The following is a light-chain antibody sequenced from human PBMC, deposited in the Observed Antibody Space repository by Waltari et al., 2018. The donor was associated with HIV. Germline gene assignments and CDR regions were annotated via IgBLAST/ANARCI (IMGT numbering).Light chain of an antibody. CDR3: AAWDDSLGGPV. V-gene: IGLV1-47*01. CDR2: GLN. J-gene: IGLJ7*01. CDR1: TSNIGSNY. Sequence: QSVLTQPPSASGTPGQRVTISCSGSTSNIGSNYVHWYQHLPGTAPKLLIYGLNERPAGFSDRFAGSKSGTSASLAISGLRSEDEGDYSCAAWDDSLGGPVFGGGTQLTVL.